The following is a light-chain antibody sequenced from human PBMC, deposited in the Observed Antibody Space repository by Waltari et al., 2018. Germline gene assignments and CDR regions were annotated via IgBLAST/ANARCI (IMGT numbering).Light chain of an antibody. CDR1: QSISNY. Sequence: DIQMTQSPVSLSASVGDRVPITCRASQSISNYLNWYQQKPGKVPKLLIYAASRLQSGVPSRFSGSGSGTDFTLTISSLQPEDFATYFCQQSYSSPAWTFGQGTKVEIK. CDR3: QQSYSSPAWT. V-gene: IGKV1-39*01. J-gene: IGKJ1*01. CDR2: AAS.